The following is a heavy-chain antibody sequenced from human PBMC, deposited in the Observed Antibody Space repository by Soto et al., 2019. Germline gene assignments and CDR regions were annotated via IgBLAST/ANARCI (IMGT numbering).Heavy chain of an antibody. CDR2: IYYSGST. D-gene: IGHD1-1*01. Sequence: QVQLQESGPGLVKPSQTLSLTCTVSGGSISSGGYYWSWIRQHPGKGLEWIGYIYYSGSTYYNPSLESRVTISVDTSKNLFALKLISVPAADTAVYYCASWPQLEPRFDYWGQGTLVTVSS. J-gene: IGHJ4*02. V-gene: IGHV4-31*03. CDR3: ASWPQLEPRFDY. CDR1: GGSISSGGYY.